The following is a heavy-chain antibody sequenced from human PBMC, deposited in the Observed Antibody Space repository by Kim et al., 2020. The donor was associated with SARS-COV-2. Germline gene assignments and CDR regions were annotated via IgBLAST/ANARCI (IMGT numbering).Heavy chain of an antibody. D-gene: IGHD6-13*01. Sequence: ASVKVSCKASGYTFTSYGISWVRQAPGQGLEWMGWISAYNGNTNYAQKLQGRVTMTTDTSTSTAYMELRSLRSDDTAVYYCARGDPHILAAAVFDYWGQGTLVTVSS. CDR1: GYTFTSYG. V-gene: IGHV1-18*01. J-gene: IGHJ4*02. CDR2: ISAYNGNT. CDR3: ARGDPHILAAAVFDY.